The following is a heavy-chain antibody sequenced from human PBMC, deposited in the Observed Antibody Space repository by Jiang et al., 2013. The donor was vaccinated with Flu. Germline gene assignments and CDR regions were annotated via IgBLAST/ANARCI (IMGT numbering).Heavy chain of an antibody. J-gene: IGHJ6*02. CDR1: GGTFSSYA. CDR2: IIPIFGTA. Sequence: SGGTFSSYAISWVRQAPGQGLEWMGGIIPIFGTANYAQKFQGRVTITADESTSTAYMELSSLRSEDTAVYYCARGRWLQSDYYYGMDVWGQGTTVTVSS. V-gene: IGHV1-69*01. D-gene: IGHD5-24*01. CDR3: ARGRWLQSDYYYGMDV.